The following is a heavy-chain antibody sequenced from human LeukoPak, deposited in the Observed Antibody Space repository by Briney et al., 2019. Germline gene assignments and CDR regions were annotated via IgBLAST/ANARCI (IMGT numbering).Heavy chain of an antibody. Sequence: GGSLRLSCAASGFTFSSYEMNWVRQATGRVLGWVSYIRSSGSRKHYADSVKGRFTISRDNAKTSLSLQMNSLRAEDTAVYHCARQSSRYCSGGSCYSGWEFYFDYWGQGTPVTASS. CDR3: ARQSSRYCSGGSCYSGWEFYFDY. CDR1: GFTFSSYE. V-gene: IGHV3-48*03. J-gene: IGHJ4*02. D-gene: IGHD2-15*01. CDR2: IRSSGSRK.